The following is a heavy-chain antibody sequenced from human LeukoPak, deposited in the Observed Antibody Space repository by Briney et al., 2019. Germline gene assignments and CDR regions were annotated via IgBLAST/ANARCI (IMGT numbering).Heavy chain of an antibody. J-gene: IGHJ5*01. CDR3: ARGTLEHCSGASCYPLDS. CDR2: IRSKPQSYAT. D-gene: IGHD2-15*01. Sequence: GGSLRLSCAASGFTFSDSAIHWVRQASGKGLEWVGRIRSKPQSYATAYDESLKGRFTISRDDSKNTAYLQMSSLKIEDTAVYYCARGTLEHCSGASCYPLDSWGQGTLVTVSS. V-gene: IGHV3-73*01. CDR1: GFTFSDSA.